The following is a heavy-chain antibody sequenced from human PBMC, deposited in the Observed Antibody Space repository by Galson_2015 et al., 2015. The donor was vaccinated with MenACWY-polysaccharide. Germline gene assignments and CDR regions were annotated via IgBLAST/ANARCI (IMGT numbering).Heavy chain of an antibody. CDR3: VRDVGGIAAAGTKGWFDP. Sequence: SLRLSCAASGSTFSHYGMHWVRQAPGKGLEWVAVIWYDGSNKYYADSVNGRFTISRDNSKNTLYLQMNSLRAEDTAMYYCVRDVGGIAAAGTKGWFDPWGQGILVTVSS. J-gene: IGHJ5*02. CDR1: GSTFSHYG. V-gene: IGHV3-33*01. CDR2: IWYDGSNK. D-gene: IGHD6-25*01.